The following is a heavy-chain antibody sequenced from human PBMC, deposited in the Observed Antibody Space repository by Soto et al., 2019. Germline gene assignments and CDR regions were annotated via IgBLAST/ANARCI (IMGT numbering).Heavy chain of an antibody. CDR3: AREPTRYRWFDP. CDR2: ISSSGSTI. CDR1: GFTFSSYE. D-gene: IGHD1-1*01. J-gene: IGHJ5*02. Sequence: LRLSCAASGFTFSSYEMNWVRQAPGKGLEWVSYISSSGSTIYYADSVKGRFTISRDNAKNSLYLQMNSLRAEDTAVYYCAREPTRYRWFDPWGQGTLVTAPQ. V-gene: IGHV3-48*03.